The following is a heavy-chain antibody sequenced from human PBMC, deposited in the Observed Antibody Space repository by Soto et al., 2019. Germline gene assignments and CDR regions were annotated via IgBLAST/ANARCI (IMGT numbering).Heavy chain of an antibody. CDR1: GFTFSSYG. V-gene: IGHV3-30*18. Sequence: PGGSLRLSCAASGFTFSSYGMHWVRQAPGKGLEWVAVISYDGSNKYYADSVKGRFTISRDNSKNTLYLQMNSLRAEDTAVYYCAKDLARGRGYYYYYGMDVWGQGTTVTVSS. CDR2: ISYDGSNK. D-gene: IGHD3-10*01. J-gene: IGHJ6*02. CDR3: AKDLARGRGYYYYYGMDV.